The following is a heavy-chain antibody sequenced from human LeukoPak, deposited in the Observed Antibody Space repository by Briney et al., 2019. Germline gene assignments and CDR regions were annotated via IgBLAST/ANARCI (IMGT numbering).Heavy chain of an antibody. J-gene: IGHJ6*02. CDR3: AREGIVVVPDYYYYGMDV. CDR2: IRQDGDTK. Sequence: GGSLRLSCAASGFTFSSYWMTWVRQAPGKGLEWVANIRQDGDTKYYVDSVKGRFTISRDNAMNSLYLQMNSLRAEDTAVYYCAREGIVVVPDYYYYGMDVWGQGTTVTVSS. D-gene: IGHD2-2*01. V-gene: IGHV3-7*01. CDR1: GFTFSSYW.